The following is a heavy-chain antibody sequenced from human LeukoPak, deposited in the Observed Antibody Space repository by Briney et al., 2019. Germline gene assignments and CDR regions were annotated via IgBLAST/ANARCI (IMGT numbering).Heavy chain of an antibody. CDR2: IKESGNTI. V-gene: IGHV3-48*03. Sequence: GGSLRLSXAASGFTFSSYEMNWVRQAPGKGLEWVSYIKESGNTIYYADSVKGRFTISRDNAKNSVYLQMHSLRAEDTAVYYCARKGSSGWYMGYFDYWGQGALVTVSS. J-gene: IGHJ4*02. CDR1: GFTFSSYE. D-gene: IGHD6-19*01. CDR3: ARKGSSGWYMGYFDY.